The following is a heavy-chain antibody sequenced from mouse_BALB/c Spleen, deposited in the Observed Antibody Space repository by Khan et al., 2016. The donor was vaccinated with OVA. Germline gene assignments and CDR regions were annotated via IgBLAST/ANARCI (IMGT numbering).Heavy chain of an antibody. CDR3: ARGGYGGFAY. CDR2: IDPYNGGT. V-gene: IGHV1S135*01. D-gene: IGHD2-2*01. CDR1: GYAFTSYI. Sequence: EVQLQESGPELVKPGASVKVSCKAAGYAFTSYIMYWVKQSHGKSLEWIGYIDPYNGGTSYNQKFKGKATLTVDKSSTTAYMHLNSLTSEDSAVYYCARGGYGGFAYWGQGTLVTVSA. J-gene: IGHJ3*01.